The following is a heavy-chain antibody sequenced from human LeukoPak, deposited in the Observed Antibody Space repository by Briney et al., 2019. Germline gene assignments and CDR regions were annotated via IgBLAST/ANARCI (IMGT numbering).Heavy chain of an antibody. Sequence: PGGSLRLSCAASGFSFSSFGMHWVRQAPGKGLEWVAVISYDGSNKYYADSVKGRFTISRDNSKNTLYLQMNSLRAEDTAVYYCAKMFGSHWGQGTLVTVSS. J-gene: IGHJ4*02. D-gene: IGHD3-10*02. CDR1: GFSFSSFG. V-gene: IGHV3-30*18. CDR3: AKMFGSH. CDR2: ISYDGSNK.